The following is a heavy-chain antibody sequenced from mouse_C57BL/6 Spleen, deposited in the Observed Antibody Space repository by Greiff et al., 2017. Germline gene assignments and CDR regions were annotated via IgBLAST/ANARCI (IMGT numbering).Heavy chain of an antibody. CDR1: GYAFSSSW. CDR3: ARSYYDPVGFAY. J-gene: IGHJ3*01. Sequence: QVQLKESGPELVKPGASVKISCKASGYAFSSSWMNWVKQRPGKGLEWIGRIYPGDGDTNYNGKFKGKATLTADKSSSTAYMQLSSLTSEDSAVYFCARSYYDPVGFAYWGQGTLVTVSA. CDR2: IYPGDGDT. D-gene: IGHD2-4*01. V-gene: IGHV1-82*01.